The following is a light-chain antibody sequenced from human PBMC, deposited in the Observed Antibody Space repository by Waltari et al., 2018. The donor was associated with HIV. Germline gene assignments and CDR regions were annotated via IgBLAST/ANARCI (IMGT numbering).Light chain of an antibody. CDR1: QSVLYSSNNKSY. CDR3: QQYYSSPLT. V-gene: IGKV4-1*01. J-gene: IGKJ4*01. CDR2: WAS. Sequence: DIVMTQSPDSLAVSLGERATINCKSSQSVLYSSNNKSYLAWYQQKPGQPPKLLIYWASTRESGVPDRFSGSGSGTDFTLTISSLQAEDVAVYYCQQYYSSPLTFGGGTEVEIK.